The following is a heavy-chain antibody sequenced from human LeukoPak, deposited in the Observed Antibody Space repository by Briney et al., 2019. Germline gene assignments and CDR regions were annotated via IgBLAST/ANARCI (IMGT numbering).Heavy chain of an antibody. CDR1: GFTFSSYN. CDR2: ITSGSSYI. J-gene: IGHJ3*02. CDR3: ASHYPYYDILTGYTPGI. V-gene: IGHV3-21*01. Sequence: GGSLRLSCAASGFTFSSYNMNWVRQAPGKGLEWVSSITSGSSYIYYADSVKGRFTISRDNAKNSLYLQMNSLRAEDTAVYYCASHYPYYDILTGYTPGIWGQGTMVTVSS. D-gene: IGHD3-9*01.